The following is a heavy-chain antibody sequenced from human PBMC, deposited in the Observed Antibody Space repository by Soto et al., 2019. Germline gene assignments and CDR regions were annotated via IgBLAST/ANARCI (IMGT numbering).Heavy chain of an antibody. V-gene: IGHV6-1*01. D-gene: IGHD3-22*01. Sequence: QVQLQQSGPGLVKPSQTLSLTCAISGDSVSSNSAAWNWIRQSPSRALEWLGRTYYRSKWYNDYAVSVKSRITFDLDTSKNQVSLQLNSVTPEDTAVYYCARAGTYYYDSSGYYGVWVFDYWGQGTLVTVSS. CDR2: TYYRSKWYN. CDR3: ARAGTYYYDSSGYYGVWVFDY. CDR1: GDSVSSNSAA. J-gene: IGHJ4*02.